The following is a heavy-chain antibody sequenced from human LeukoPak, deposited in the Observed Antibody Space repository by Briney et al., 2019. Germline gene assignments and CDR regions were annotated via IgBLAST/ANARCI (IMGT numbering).Heavy chain of an antibody. V-gene: IGHV1-46*01. CDR1: GYTFTSYY. Sequence: ASVKVSCKASGYTFTSYYMHWVRQAPGQGLEWMGIINPSGGSTSYAQMFEGRVTMTRDTSTSTVYMELSSLRSEDTAVYFCARAAAFGDYWGQGTLVTVSS. CDR2: INPSGGST. D-gene: IGHD2-15*01. J-gene: IGHJ4*02. CDR3: ARAAAFGDY.